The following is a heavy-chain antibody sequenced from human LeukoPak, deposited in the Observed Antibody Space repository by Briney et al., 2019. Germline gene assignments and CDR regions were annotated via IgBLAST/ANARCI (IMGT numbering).Heavy chain of an antibody. CDR1: GGSISSYY. V-gene: IGHV4-59*01. Sequence: SETLSLTCTVSGGSISSYYWSWVRQPPGQGLEWIGYIYYSGSTNYSPSLKSRVTISVDTSKNQFSLKLSAVTAADTAVYYCARDKGLHAFDSWGQGTMVTVSS. J-gene: IGHJ3*02. D-gene: IGHD4-11*01. CDR3: ARDKGLHAFDS. CDR2: IYYSGST.